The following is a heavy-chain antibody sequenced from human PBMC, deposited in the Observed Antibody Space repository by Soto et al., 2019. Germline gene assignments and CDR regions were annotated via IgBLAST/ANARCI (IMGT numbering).Heavy chain of an antibody. V-gene: IGHV5-10-1*01. Sequence: PEESLKISCKGCGYSFAGYWLNCVRQKPGKGLEWMGRIDPSDSQTYYSPSFRGHVTISVTKSITTVFLQWSSLRASDTAMYYCARQIYDSDTGPNFQYYFDSWGQGTPVTVSS. CDR2: IDPSDSQT. J-gene: IGHJ4*02. CDR3: ARQIYDSDTGPNFQYYFDS. D-gene: IGHD3-22*01. CDR1: GYSFAGYW.